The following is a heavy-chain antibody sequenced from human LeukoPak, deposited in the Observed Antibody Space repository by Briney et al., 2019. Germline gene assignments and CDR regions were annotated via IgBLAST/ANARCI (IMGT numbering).Heavy chain of an antibody. J-gene: IGHJ4*02. CDR3: ARDQSSSWYYFDY. Sequence: SETLSLTCTVSGGSISSYYRSWIRQPAGKGLEWIGRIYTSGSTNYNPSLKSRVTMSVDTSKNQFSLKLSSVTAADTAVYYCARDQSSSWYYFDYWGQGTLVTVSS. CDR2: IYTSGST. CDR1: GGSISSYY. V-gene: IGHV4-4*07. D-gene: IGHD6-13*01.